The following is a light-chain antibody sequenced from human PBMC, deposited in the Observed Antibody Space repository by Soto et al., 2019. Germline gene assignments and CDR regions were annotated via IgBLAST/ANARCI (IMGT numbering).Light chain of an antibody. Sequence: QSVLTQPASVSGSPGQSITISRTGTDSDVGGYNYVSWYQQHPGKAPKLIIYGVTNRPSGVSNRFSGSKSGNTASLTISGLQAEDEADYYCSSYTTRSTYVVLGGGTKLTVL. CDR3: SSYTTRSTYVV. CDR2: GVT. J-gene: IGLJ2*01. V-gene: IGLV2-14*01. CDR1: DSDVGGYNY.